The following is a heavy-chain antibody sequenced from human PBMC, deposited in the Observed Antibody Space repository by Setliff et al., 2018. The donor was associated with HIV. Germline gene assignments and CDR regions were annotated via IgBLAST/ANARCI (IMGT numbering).Heavy chain of an antibody. J-gene: IGHJ4*02. CDR1: GVSITTDGYY. D-gene: IGHD3-9*01. V-gene: IGHV4-31*03. Sequence: SETLSLTCSVSGVSITTDGYYWSWIRHYPGKGLEWIGHMYHSGSTYYNASLASRLITSLDPSKNQFSLKLNSMTAADTAMYYCAGGRYFRDIRDSRFDFWGQGMLVTVSS. CDR2: MYHSGST. CDR3: AGGRYFRDIRDSRFDF.